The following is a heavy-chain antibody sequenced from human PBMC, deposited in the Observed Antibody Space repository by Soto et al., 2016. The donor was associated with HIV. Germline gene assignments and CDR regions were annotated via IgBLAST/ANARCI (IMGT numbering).Heavy chain of an antibody. D-gene: IGHD5-18*01. Sequence: QVQLVQSGAEVKKPGSSVKVSCKASGGTFSRSPIVWVRQAPGQGLEWMGGVVPSLIQQTTHRSSRARVTITADESSSTAYMEVSSLRFEDTAVYFCARVATQYQGIQLSLGGLDIWGQGTTVTVSS. CDR1: GGTFSRSP. CDR2: VVPSLIQ. CDR3: ARVATQYQGIQLSLGGLDI. V-gene: IGHV1-69*01. J-gene: IGHJ6*02.